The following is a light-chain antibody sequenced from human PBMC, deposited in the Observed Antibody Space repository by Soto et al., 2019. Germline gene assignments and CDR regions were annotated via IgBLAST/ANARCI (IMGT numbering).Light chain of an antibody. CDR2: GAS. J-gene: IGKJ1*01. CDR3: QQFNNWPPWT. Sequence: EIVMTQSPATLSVSPGERATLSCRASQSVSSNLAWYQQKPGQAPRLLIYGASTRATGIPARFSGSGSGTEFTLTISSLSSEDVAVYYCQQFNNWPPWTFGQGTKVEIK. CDR1: QSVSSN. V-gene: IGKV3-15*01.